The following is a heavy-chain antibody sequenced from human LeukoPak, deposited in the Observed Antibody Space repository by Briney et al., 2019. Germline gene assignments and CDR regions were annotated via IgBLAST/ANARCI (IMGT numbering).Heavy chain of an antibody. CDR1: GYTFSSYT. D-gene: IGHD5-18*01. V-gene: IGHV7-4-1*02. Sequence: ASVKVSCKTSGYTFSSYTIIWVRQAPGQGLEWMGWINTNTGNPTYAQGFTGRYVFSLDTSVSTAYLQISGLTADDTAVYFCGRDPRLGIRGYTYGYIDYWGQGTLVTVSS. J-gene: IGHJ4*02. CDR2: INTNTGNP. CDR3: GRDPRLGIRGYTYGYIDY.